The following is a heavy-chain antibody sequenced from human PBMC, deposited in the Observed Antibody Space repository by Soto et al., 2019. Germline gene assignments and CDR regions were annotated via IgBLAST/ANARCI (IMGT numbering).Heavy chain of an antibody. CDR1: GDSIRDYY. CDR3: ARDLGIGSEAFDI. Sequence: QVQLQESGPGLVKPSETLSLTCKVSGDSIRDYYWGWIRQSPGHGLEWIGYIYISGSTDSNPSPQSRATISIDPSKNQFSLTLKSVTAADTAVYYCARDLGIGSEAFDIWGPGTVVTVSS. V-gene: IGHV4-4*08. CDR2: IYISGST. D-gene: IGHD2-2*03. J-gene: IGHJ3*02.